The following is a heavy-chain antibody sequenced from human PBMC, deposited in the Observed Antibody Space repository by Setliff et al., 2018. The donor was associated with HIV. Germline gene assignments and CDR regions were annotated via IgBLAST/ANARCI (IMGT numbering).Heavy chain of an antibody. D-gene: IGHD3-3*01. CDR2: ISSSSSYI. CDR1: GFTFSSYS. Sequence: SLRLSCAASGFTFSSYSMNWVRQAPGKGLEWVSSISSSSSYIYYADSVKGRFTISRDNAKNSLYLQINRLRPEDTAVYYCARARLYYNFWSGYPYYFDYWGQGTLVTVSS. V-gene: IGHV3-21*04. CDR3: ARARLYYNFWSGYPYYFDY. J-gene: IGHJ4*02.